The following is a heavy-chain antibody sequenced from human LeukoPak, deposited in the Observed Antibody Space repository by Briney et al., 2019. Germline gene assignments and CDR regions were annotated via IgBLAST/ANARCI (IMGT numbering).Heavy chain of an antibody. J-gene: IGHJ5*02. Sequence: SGPTLVNPTQTLTLTCTCSGFSLTTGGMGVGWIRQPPGKALEWLAFIYWDDDKLYSPSLNSRLTITRDTSKNQVVLTMTNMDPVDTATYYCAHRRGYEYSNWFDAWGQGTLVTVSS. D-gene: IGHD5-12*01. CDR3: AHRRGYEYSNWFDA. CDR2: IYWDDDK. CDR1: GFSLTTGGMG. V-gene: IGHV2-5*02.